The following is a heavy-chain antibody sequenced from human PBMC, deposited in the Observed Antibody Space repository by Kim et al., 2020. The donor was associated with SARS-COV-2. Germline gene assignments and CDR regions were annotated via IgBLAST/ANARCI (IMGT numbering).Heavy chain of an antibody. D-gene: IGHD4-17*01. CDR1: GGTFSSYA. J-gene: IGHJ2*01. CDR3: ARDTAGQTTVWYFDL. V-gene: IGHV1-69*13. CDR2: IIPIFGTA. Sequence: SVKVSCKASGGTFSSYAISWVRQAPGQGLEWMGGIIPIFGTANYAQKFQGRVTITADESTSTAYMELSSLRSEDTAVYYCARDTAGQTTVWYFDLWGRGTLVTVSS.